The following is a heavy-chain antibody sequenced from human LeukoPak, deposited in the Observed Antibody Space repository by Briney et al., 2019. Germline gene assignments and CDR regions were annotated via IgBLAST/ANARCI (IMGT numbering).Heavy chain of an antibody. V-gene: IGHV3-9*01. J-gene: IGHJ6*03. D-gene: IGHD1-26*01. Sequence: GGSLRLSCAAPGFTFDDYAMHWVRHTPEKGLEWISGMSWNGNTIGYADSVKGRFTISRDNAKNSLYLQMNSLRPEDTALYYCAKDISLGRGYFYMDVWGKGTTVTVSS. CDR1: GFTFDDYA. CDR3: AKDISLGRGYFYMDV. CDR2: MSWNGNTI.